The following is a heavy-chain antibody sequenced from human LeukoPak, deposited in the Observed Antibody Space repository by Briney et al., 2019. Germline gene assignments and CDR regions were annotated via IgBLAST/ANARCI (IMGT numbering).Heavy chain of an antibody. D-gene: IGHD5-18*01. CDR2: ISGSGGST. V-gene: IGHV3-23*01. CDR3: AKDRGYNYGLFDY. Sequence: SGGSLRLSRAASGFTFTTYGMSWVRQAPGKGLEWVSAISGSGGSTYYADSVKGRFTISGDTSKNMLYLHMNSLRAGDTAVYYCAKDRGYNYGLFDYWGQGTLVTVSS. J-gene: IGHJ4*02. CDR1: GFTFTTYG.